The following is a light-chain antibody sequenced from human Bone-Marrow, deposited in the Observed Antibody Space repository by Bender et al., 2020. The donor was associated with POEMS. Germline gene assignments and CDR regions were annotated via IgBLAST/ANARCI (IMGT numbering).Light chain of an antibody. CDR1: VLPKQY. V-gene: IGLV3-25*03. CDR2: KDT. Sequence: SYGLTQPPSVSVSPGQTARITCSGDVLPKQYSCWYQQRPGQAPFLVIYKDTERPSGIPERFSGSSSGTTVTLTISGVQAEDEADYYCQSADNSRTHVLFGGGTKLTVL. J-gene: IGLJ2*01. CDR3: QSADNSRTHVL.